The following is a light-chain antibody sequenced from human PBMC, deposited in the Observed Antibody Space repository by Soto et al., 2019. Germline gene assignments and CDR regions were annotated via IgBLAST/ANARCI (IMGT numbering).Light chain of an antibody. V-gene: IGKV3-11*01. Sequence: EIVVSQSPATLSLSPGERAILSCRASQNVGSFLVWFQQKPGQAPRLLIYDASKRATGIPARFSGSGSGTDFTLTISSLEPEEFAVYYCQQRSKWPWAFGQGTKVEIK. J-gene: IGKJ1*01. CDR1: QNVGSF. CDR3: QQRSKWPWA. CDR2: DAS.